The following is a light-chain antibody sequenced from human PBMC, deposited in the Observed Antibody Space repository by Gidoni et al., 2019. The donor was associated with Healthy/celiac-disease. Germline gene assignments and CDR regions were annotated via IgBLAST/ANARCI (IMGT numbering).Light chain of an antibody. J-gene: IGLJ2*01. CDR3: AAWDDSLSGVV. V-gene: IGLV1-47*01. Sequence: QSVLTQPPSASGTPGQRVTIACSGSSSNIGSNYVYWYQQLPGTAPQLLISRNNQRPSGVPDRFSGSKSGTSAPLAISGLRYEDEADYYCAAWDDSLSGVVFGGGTKLTVL. CDR1: SSNIGSNY. CDR2: RNN.